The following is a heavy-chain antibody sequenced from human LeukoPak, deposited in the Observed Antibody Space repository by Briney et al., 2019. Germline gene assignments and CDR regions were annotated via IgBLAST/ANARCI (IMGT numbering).Heavy chain of an antibody. CDR1: GGSISSYY. D-gene: IGHD4-17*01. CDR2: IYYSGST. CDR3: AGGDYAYYFDY. Sequence: SETLSLTCTVSGGSISSYYWSWIRQPPGKGLEWIGYIYYSGSTNYNPSLKSRVTISVDTSKNQFSLRLSSVTAADTAVYYCAGGDYAYYFDYWGQGTLVTVSS. V-gene: IGHV4-59*01. J-gene: IGHJ4*02.